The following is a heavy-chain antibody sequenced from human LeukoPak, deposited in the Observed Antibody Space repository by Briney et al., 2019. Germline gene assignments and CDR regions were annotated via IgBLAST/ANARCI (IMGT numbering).Heavy chain of an antibody. V-gene: IGHV4-59*01. Sequence: SETLSLTCTVSGGSISSYYWSWLRQPPGKGLEWIGYIYYSGSTNYNPSLKSRVTISVDTSKNQFSLKLSSVTAADTAGYYCARVNADTGGIAAAGDFDYWGQGTLVTVSS. CDR2: IYYSGST. CDR1: GGSISSYY. CDR3: ARVNADTGGIAAAGDFDY. J-gene: IGHJ4*02. D-gene: IGHD6-13*01.